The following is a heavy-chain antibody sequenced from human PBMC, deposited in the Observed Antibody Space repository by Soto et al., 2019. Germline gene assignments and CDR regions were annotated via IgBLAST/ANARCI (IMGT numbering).Heavy chain of an antibody. Sequence: PSETLSLTCNVSGASISSTYWSWIRQSPGKGLEWIGYISYSGTTNYNPSLKSRVTISVDTSKNQLSLNLTSVTAADTAGYYCAKPPYGVFLGTVLHELDPWCLEAVLTVSS. J-gene: IGHJ5*02. CDR2: ISYSGTT. D-gene: IGHD2-8*01. V-gene: IGHV4-59*01. CDR1: GASISSTY. CDR3: AKPPYGVFLGTVLHELDP.